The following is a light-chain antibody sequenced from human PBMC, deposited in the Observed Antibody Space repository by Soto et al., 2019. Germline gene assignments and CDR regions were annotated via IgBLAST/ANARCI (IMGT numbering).Light chain of an antibody. V-gene: IGKV3D-20*02. J-gene: IGKJ5*01. CDR1: QSVSSSY. Sequence: EIVFTQFPGTLSLSPGERATLSCRASQSVSSSYLAWYKQKPGQAPGLLIYGASSRATGIPDRFSGSGSGTDFTLTIRRLEPEDFAVYYCQQRSNWITFGQGTRLEIK. CDR3: QQRSNWIT. CDR2: GAS.